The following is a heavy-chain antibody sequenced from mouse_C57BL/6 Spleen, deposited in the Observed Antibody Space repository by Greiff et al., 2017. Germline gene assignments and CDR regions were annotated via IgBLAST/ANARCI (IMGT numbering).Heavy chain of an antibody. Sequence: EVKLVESGGGLVQPGGSLSLSCAASGFTFTDYYMSWVRQPPGKALEWLGFIRNKANGYTTEYSASVKGRFTISRDNSQSILYLQMNALRAEDSATYYCASDGYYVNYAMDYWGQGTSVTVSS. CDR2: IRNKANGYTT. CDR3: ASDGYYVNYAMDY. CDR1: GFTFTDYY. V-gene: IGHV7-3*01. J-gene: IGHJ4*01. D-gene: IGHD2-3*01.